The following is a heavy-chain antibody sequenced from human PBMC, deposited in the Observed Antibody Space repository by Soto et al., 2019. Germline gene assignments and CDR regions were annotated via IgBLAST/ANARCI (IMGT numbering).Heavy chain of an antibody. J-gene: IGHJ4*02. V-gene: IGHV3-21*01. D-gene: IGHD6-6*01. CDR1: GFTFSSYS. CDR3: ARAGEYSSSSFDY. CDR2: ISSSSSYI. Sequence: GGSLRLSCAASGFTFSSYSMNWVRQAPGKGLEWVSSISSSSSYIYYADSVKGRFTISRDNAKNSLYLQMNSLRAEDTAVYYCARAGEYSSSSFDYWGQGXLVTVYS.